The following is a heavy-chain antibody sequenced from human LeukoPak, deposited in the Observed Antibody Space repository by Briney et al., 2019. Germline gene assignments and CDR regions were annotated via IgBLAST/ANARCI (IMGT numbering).Heavy chain of an antibody. CDR3: ASTVIPYYYYGMDV. D-gene: IGHD4-11*01. V-gene: IGHV4-4*07. Sequence: PSETLSLTCTVSGGSISSYYWSWIRQPAGKGLEWIGRIYTSGSTNYNPSLKSRVTMSVDTSKNQFPLKLSSVTAADTAVYYCASTVIPYYYYGMDVWGQGTTVTVSS. CDR2: IYTSGST. J-gene: IGHJ6*02. CDR1: GGSISSYY.